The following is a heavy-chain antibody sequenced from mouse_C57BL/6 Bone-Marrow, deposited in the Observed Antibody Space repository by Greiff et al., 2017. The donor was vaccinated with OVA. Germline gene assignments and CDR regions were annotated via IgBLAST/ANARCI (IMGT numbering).Heavy chain of an antibody. CDR2: IRNKANGYTT. CDR3: ARFPLESNYGEAMDY. V-gene: IGHV7-3*01. J-gene: IGHJ4*01. Sequence: EVQLVESGGGLVQPGGSLSLSCAASGFTFTDYYMSWVRQPPGKALEWLGFIRNKANGYTTEYSASVKGRFTISRDNSQSILYLQMNALRAEDSATYYCARFPLESNYGEAMDYWGQGTSVTVSS. D-gene: IGHD2-5*01. CDR1: GFTFTDYY.